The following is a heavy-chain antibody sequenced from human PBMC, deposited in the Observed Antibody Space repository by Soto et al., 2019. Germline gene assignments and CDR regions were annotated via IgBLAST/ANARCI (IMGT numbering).Heavy chain of an antibody. V-gene: IGHV1-8*01. D-gene: IGHD1-26*01. CDR1: GYTFTSYD. CDR2: MNPNSGNT. J-gene: IGHJ4*02. Sequence: ASVKVSCKASGYTFTSYDINWVRQATGQGLEGMVGMNPNSGNTGYAQKFQGRVTMTRNTSISTAYMELSSLGSEDTAVYYCATGLWELPQDYWGQGTLVTVSS. CDR3: ATGLWELPQDY.